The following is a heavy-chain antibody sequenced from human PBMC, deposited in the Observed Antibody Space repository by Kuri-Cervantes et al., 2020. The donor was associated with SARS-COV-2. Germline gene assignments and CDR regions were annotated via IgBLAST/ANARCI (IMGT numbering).Heavy chain of an antibody. V-gene: IGHV1-2*04. CDR2: INPNSGGT. Sequence: ASVKVSCKASGYTFTGYYIHWVRQAPGQGLEWMGWINPNSGGTNYAQKFQGWVTMTRDTSINTAYMELSRLRSDDTAVYYLARARVRALIPAYYYYGMDVWGQGTTVTVSS. D-gene: IGHD3-10*01. J-gene: IGHJ6*02. CDR1: GYTFTGYY. CDR3: ARARVRALIPAYYYYGMDV.